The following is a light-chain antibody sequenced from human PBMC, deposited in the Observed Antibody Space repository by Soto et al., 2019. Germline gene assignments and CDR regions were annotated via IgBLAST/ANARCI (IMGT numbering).Light chain of an antibody. CDR1: SGHSSYA. J-gene: IGLJ2*01. CDR2: LSSDGSH. CDR3: QTWDTGARVV. Sequence: QPVLTQSPSASASLGASVKLTCTLSSGHSSYAIAWHQQQPEKGPRYLMKLSSDGSHSKGDGIPDRFSGSSSGAERYLTSSSLQSEDEADYYCQTWDTGARVVFGGGTKLTV. V-gene: IGLV4-69*01.